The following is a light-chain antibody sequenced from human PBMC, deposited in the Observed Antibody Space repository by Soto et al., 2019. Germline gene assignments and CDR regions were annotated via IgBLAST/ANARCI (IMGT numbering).Light chain of an antibody. CDR3: STYAGSSNV. CDR2: EVV. Sequence: QSVLTQPPSASGSPGQSVTISCTGTENDIGVYDFVSWYQHHPGKAPRLIIYEVVQRPSGVPDRFSGSKSGNTASLTVSGLQAADEADYFCSTYAGSSNVFGTWTNVTVL. CDR1: ENDIGVYDF. J-gene: IGLJ1*01. V-gene: IGLV2-8*01.